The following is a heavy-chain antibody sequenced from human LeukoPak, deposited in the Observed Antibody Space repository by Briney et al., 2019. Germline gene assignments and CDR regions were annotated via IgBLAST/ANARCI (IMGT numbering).Heavy chain of an antibody. CDR1: GFSFSSYG. D-gene: IGHD3-22*01. J-gene: IGHJ5*02. Sequence: GGSLRLSCAASGFSFSSYGLHWVRQAPGKGLEWVAVISYDGSNTYYADSVRGRFTISRDNSKNTLYLQMNSLRAEDTAVYYCTLYYDSSGNWFDPWGQGTLVTASS. CDR2: ISYDGSNT. V-gene: IGHV3-30*03. CDR3: TLYYDSSGNWFDP.